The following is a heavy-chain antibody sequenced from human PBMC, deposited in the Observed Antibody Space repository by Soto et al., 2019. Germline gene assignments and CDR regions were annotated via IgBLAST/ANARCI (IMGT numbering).Heavy chain of an antibody. J-gene: IGHJ6*02. CDR2: IWFDASHE. V-gene: IGHV3-33*01. CDR1: GFSFSYYG. D-gene: IGHD6-13*01. CDR3: ARDQGRATADGPLGNGLDV. Sequence: PGGALRLSCAASGFSFSYYGMHWVRQAPGNGLEWLTIIWFDASHEYYADSVKGRFTISRDNSNNTLYLQLNSLTADDTAVYFCARDQGRATADGPLGNGLDVWGQGTAVTVSS.